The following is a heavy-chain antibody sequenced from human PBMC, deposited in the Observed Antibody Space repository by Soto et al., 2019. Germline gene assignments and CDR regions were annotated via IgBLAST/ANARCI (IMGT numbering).Heavy chain of an antibody. V-gene: IGHV4-59*08. J-gene: IGHJ6*02. Sequence: PSETLSLTCTVSGGSISSYYWSWIRQPPGKGLEWIGYISDSRSTNYNPSLKSRVTISVDTSNNQFSLKLSSVTAADTAVYYCARRIKYYYAMDVWGQGTTVTVSS. CDR1: GGSISSYY. CDR3: ARRIKYYYAMDV. CDR2: ISDSRST. D-gene: IGHD2-15*01.